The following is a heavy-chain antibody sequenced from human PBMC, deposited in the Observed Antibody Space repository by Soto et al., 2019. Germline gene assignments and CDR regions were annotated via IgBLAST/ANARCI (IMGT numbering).Heavy chain of an antibody. CDR1: GFTFSSYA. CDR3: AKDRLNYYDSSGYYAPHPDAFDI. CDR2: ISGSGGST. J-gene: IGHJ3*02. Sequence: GGSLRLSCAASGFTFSSYAMSWVRQAPGKGLEWVSAISGSGGSTYYADSVKGRFTISRDNSKNTLYLQMNSLRAEDTAVYYCAKDRLNYYDSSGYYAPHPDAFDIWGQGTMVTVSS. V-gene: IGHV3-23*01. D-gene: IGHD3-22*01.